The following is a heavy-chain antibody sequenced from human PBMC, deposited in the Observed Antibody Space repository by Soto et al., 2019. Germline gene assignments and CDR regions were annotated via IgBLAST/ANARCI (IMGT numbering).Heavy chain of an antibody. CDR3: ARGYSYYYDSSGYYYVDWFDP. CDR1: GYTFTSYG. V-gene: IGHV1-18*01. CDR2: ISAYNGNT. J-gene: IGHJ5*02. Sequence: GASVKVSCKASGYTFTSYGISWVRQAPGQGLEWMGWISAYNGNTNYAQKLQGRVTMTTDTSTSTAYMELRSLRSDDTAVYYCARGYSYYYDSSGYYYVDWFDPWGQGTXVTVSS. D-gene: IGHD3-22*01.